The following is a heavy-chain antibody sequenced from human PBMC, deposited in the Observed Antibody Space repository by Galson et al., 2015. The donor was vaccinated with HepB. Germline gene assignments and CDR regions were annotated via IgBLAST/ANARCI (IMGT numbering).Heavy chain of an antibody. V-gene: IGHV3-23*01. CDR3: ARYSSGNYGHY. D-gene: IGHD1-26*01. CDR1: GVTFSSYA. Sequence: SLRLSCAASGVTFSSYAISWVRQAPGKGLEWVSNISGSGGSTYYADSVKGRFTISRDNATNSLYLQVNSLRAEDPAVYYCARYSSGNYGHYWGQGTLVTVSS. J-gene: IGHJ4*02. CDR2: ISGSGGST.